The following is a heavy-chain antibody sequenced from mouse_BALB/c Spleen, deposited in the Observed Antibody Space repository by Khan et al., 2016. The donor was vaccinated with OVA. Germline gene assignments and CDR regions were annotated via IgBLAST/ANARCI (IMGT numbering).Heavy chain of an antibody. J-gene: IGHJ2*01. V-gene: IGHV2-6-5*01. Sequence: QVQLQQSGPGLVAPSQSLSITCTVSGFSLTDYGVSWIRQPPGKGLEWLGVIWGGGITYYNSALKSRLSISKDNSKSQVFLKMNSLQTDDTSMYYSAKHLILYPYYFDYWGQGTTLTVSS. CDR2: IWGGGIT. CDR1: GFSLTDYG. CDR3: AKHLILYPYYFDY.